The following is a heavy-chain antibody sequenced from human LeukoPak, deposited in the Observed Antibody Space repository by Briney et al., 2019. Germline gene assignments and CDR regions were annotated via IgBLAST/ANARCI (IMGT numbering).Heavy chain of an antibody. CDR3: ARSTMTTVTTHDAFDI. CDR2: IIPIFGTA. CDR1: GGTFSSYA. J-gene: IGHJ3*02. Sequence: SVKVSCKASGGTFSSYAISWVRQAPGQGLEWMGGIIPIFGTANYAQKFQGRVTINADESTSTAYMELSSLRSEDTAVYYCARSTMTTVTTHDAFDIWGQGTMVTVSS. V-gene: IGHV1-69*13. D-gene: IGHD4-17*01.